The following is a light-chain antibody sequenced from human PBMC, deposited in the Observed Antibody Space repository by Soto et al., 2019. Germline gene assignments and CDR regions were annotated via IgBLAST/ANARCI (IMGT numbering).Light chain of an antibody. V-gene: IGKV3-11*01. J-gene: IGKJ4*01. Sequence: EIVLTXXPXTLSLSPGERGTLSCRASQSVSTYLAWYQQKPGQAPRLLIYDASNRATGIPARFSGSGSGTDFTLTISYIEPEDFAFYYCQQHSDWVTFGGGTKVEI. CDR1: QSVSTY. CDR3: QQHSDWVT. CDR2: DAS.